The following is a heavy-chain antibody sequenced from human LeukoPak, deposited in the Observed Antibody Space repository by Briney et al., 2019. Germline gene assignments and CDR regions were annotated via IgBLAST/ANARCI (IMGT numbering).Heavy chain of an antibody. CDR3: ARERAVAGIPFDY. Sequence: GGSLRLSCTASGFTFSSYAMHWVRQAPGKGLEWVALMSYDGSNKYYADSVKGRFTISRDNSKNTLYLQVNSLRAEDTAVYYCARERAVAGIPFDYWGQGTLVTVTS. CDR2: MSYDGSNK. V-gene: IGHV3-30-3*01. J-gene: IGHJ4*02. CDR1: GFTFSSYA. D-gene: IGHD6-19*01.